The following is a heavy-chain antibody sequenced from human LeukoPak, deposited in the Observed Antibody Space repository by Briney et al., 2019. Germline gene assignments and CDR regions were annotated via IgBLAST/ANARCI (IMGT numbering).Heavy chain of an antibody. J-gene: IGHJ5*02. Sequence: ASVTVSYKASGGTFNFYAISWVRQAPGQGLEWMGGIIPIFGTANYAQKFQGRVTITADESTSTAYMELSSLRSEDTAVYYCASSIYCSGGSFSQFDPWVQGTLVTVSS. CDR2: IIPIFGTA. CDR1: GGTFNFYA. V-gene: IGHV1-69*13. D-gene: IGHD2-15*01. CDR3: ASSIYCSGGSFSQFDP.